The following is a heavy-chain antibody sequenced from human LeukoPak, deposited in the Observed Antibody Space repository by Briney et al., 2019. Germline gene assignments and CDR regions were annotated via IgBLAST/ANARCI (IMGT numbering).Heavy chain of an antibody. V-gene: IGHV3-30-3*02. CDR2: ISYDGSNK. J-gene: IGHJ4*02. Sequence: PGRSLRLSCAASGFTFSSYAMHWVRQAPGKGLEWVAVISYDGSNKYYADSVKGRFTISRDNSKNTLYLQMNSLRAEDTAVYYCAKITGATWGVFVYWGQGTLVSVSS. D-gene: IGHD1-20*01. CDR3: AKITGATWGVFVY. CDR1: GFTFSSYA.